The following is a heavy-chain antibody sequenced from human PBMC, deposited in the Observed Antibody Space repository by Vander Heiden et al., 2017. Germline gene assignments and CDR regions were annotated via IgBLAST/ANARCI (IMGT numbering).Heavy chain of an antibody. D-gene: IGHD5-12*01. CDR1: GFSFSSYS. V-gene: IGHV3-21*01. CDR3: ARDLRFDAFDI. J-gene: IGHJ3*02. Sequence: EVQLVESGGVLVKPGGSLRLSSAASGFSFSSYSMNWVRQAPGKGLEWVSSISASSSYIYYADSVKGRVTISRDNAKNSLYLQMNSLRAEDTAVYYCARDLRFDAFDIWGQGTMVTVSS. CDR2: ISASSSYI.